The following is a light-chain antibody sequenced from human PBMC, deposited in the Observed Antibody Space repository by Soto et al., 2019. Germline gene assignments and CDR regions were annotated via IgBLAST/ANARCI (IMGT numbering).Light chain of an antibody. CDR1: SSNIGAGYD. Sequence: QSVLTQPPSVSGAPGQRVTISCTESSSNIGAGYDVHWYQQLPGTAPKLLIYGNSNRPSGVPDRFSGSKSGTSASLAITGLQAEDEADYHCQSYDSSLRGWVFGGGTKLTV. CDR3: QSYDSSLRGWV. CDR2: GNS. V-gene: IGLV1-40*01. J-gene: IGLJ3*02.